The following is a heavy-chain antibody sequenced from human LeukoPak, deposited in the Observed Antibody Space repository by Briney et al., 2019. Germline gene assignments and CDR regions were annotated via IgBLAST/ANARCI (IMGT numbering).Heavy chain of an antibody. CDR2: ISSSGSPI. V-gene: IGHV3-48*03. Sequence: GGSLRLSCAASGFTFSNYEMNWVRQAPGKGLEWVSYISSSGSPIYYADSVKGRFSISRDNAKNSLYLQMNSLRDEDTAVYYCARDGGNSGDWFDPWGQGTLATVSS. CDR3: ARDGGNSGDWFDP. CDR1: GFTFSNYE. J-gene: IGHJ5*02. D-gene: IGHD4-23*01.